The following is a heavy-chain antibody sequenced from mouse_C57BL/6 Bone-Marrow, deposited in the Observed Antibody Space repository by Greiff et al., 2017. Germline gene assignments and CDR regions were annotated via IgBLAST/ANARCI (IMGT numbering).Heavy chain of an antibody. Sequence: QVQLQQPGAELVKPGASVKLSCKASGYTFTSYWMHWVKQRPGQGLEWIGMIHPNSGSTNYNEKFKSKATLTVDKSSSTAYMQLSSLTSEDSAVYYGARVGWLLLRFAYWGQGTLVTVSA. CDR3: ARVGWLLLRFAY. J-gene: IGHJ3*01. D-gene: IGHD2-3*01. CDR2: IHPNSGST. CDR1: GYTFTSYW. V-gene: IGHV1-64*01.